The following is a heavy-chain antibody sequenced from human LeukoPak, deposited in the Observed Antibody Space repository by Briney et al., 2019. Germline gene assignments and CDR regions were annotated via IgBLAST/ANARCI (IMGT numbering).Heavy chain of an antibody. Sequence: SETLSLTCTVSGGSISGYYWSWIRQPPGKGLEWIGYIYDSGSTNYNPSLKSRVTISVDTSKNQFSLKLSPVTAADTAVYYCARDLLSSSWVYFQHWGQGTLVTVSS. D-gene: IGHD6-13*01. CDR1: GGSISGYY. CDR3: ARDLLSSSWVYFQH. V-gene: IGHV4-59*01. CDR2: IYDSGST. J-gene: IGHJ1*01.